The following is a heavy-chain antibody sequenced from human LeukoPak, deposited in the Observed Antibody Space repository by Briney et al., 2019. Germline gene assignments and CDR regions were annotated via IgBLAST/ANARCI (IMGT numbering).Heavy chain of an antibody. CDR1: GGSISSYY. Sequence: SETLSLTCTVSGGSISSYYWSWLRQPPGKGLEWIGYIYYSGSTNYNPSLKSRVTISVDTSKNQFSLKLSSVTAADTAVYYCARTYSSGPSGGDAFDIWGQGTMVTVSS. V-gene: IGHV4-59*01. D-gene: IGHD6-19*01. J-gene: IGHJ3*02. CDR3: ARTYSSGPSGGDAFDI. CDR2: IYYSGST.